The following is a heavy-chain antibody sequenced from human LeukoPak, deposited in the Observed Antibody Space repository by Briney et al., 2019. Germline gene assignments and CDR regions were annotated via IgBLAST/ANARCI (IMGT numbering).Heavy chain of an antibody. Sequence: GGSLRLSCAASGFTFSSYWMSWVRQAPGKGLEWVANIKKDGSEKYYVDSVKGRFTISRDNAKNSLYLQMNSLRAEDTAVYYCARDPTYYLRYGYFDFWGQGILVTVSS. CDR2: IKKDGSEK. CDR1: GFTFSSYW. D-gene: IGHD1-26*01. CDR3: ARDPTYYLRYGYFDF. J-gene: IGHJ4*02. V-gene: IGHV3-7*01.